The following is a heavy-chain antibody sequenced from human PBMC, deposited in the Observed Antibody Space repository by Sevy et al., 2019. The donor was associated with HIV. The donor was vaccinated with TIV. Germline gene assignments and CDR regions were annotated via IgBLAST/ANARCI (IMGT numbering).Heavy chain of an antibody. D-gene: IGHD5-18*01. Sequence: SETLSLTCAVSGGSISSSNWWSWVRQPPGKGLEWIGEIYRSGSTNYNPSLKSRVTISVDKSKNQFSLKLSSVTAADTALFYCARRGYSYGRRDAFDIWGQGTMVTVSS. CDR1: GGSISSSNW. CDR3: ARRGYSYGRRDAFDI. CDR2: IYRSGST. J-gene: IGHJ3*02. V-gene: IGHV4-4*02.